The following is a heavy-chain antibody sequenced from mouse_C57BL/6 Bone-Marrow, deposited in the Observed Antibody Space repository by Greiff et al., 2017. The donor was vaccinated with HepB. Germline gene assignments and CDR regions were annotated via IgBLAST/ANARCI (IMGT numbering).Heavy chain of an antibody. CDR3: ARKTGYYAMDY. Sequence: QVQLQQSGAELARPGASVKLSCKASGYTFTSYGISWVKQRTGQGLEWIGEISPRSGNTYYNEKFKGKATRTADKSSSTAYMELRSLTSEDSAVYFCARKTGYYAMDYWGQGTSVTVSS. J-gene: IGHJ4*01. CDR1: GYTFTSYG. V-gene: IGHV1-81*01. CDR2: ISPRSGNT.